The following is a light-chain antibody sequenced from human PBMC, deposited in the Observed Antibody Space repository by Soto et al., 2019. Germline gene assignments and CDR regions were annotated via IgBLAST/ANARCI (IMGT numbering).Light chain of an antibody. CDR3: SSYSSSSPRI. CDR2: EVS. CDR1: SSDVGGYNY. J-gene: IGLJ2*01. V-gene: IGLV2-14*01. Sequence: QSALTQPASVSGFPGQSITISCTGTSSDVGGYNYVSWYQQHPGKAPKLMIYEVSNRPSGVSNRFSGSKSGNTASLIISGLQAEDEADYYCSSYSSSSPRIFGGGTKVTVL.